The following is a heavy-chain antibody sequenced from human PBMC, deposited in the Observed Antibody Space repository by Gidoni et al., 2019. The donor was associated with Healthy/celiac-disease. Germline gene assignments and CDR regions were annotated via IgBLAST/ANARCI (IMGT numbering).Heavy chain of an antibody. V-gene: IGHV5-10-1*01. CDR1: GYSFTSYW. CDR3: ARHRGGTSSATPFDY. CDR2: IDPSDSYT. Sequence: EVQLVQSGAEVKKPGESLRISCKGSGYSFTSYWISWVRQMPGKGLEWMGRIDPSDSYTNYSPSFQGHVTISADKSISTAYLQWSSLKASDTAMYYCARHRGGTSSATPFDYWGQGTLVTVSS. D-gene: IGHD2-2*01. J-gene: IGHJ4*02.